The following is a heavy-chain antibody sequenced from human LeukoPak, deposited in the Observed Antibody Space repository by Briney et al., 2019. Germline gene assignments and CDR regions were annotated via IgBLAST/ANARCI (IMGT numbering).Heavy chain of an antibody. J-gene: IGHJ3*01. Sequence: PGGSLRLSCAASGFTFSRYSMNWVRQAPGKGLEWVSSISSNGNYIYYADSLKGRFTTSRDNAKNSLYLQLTSLRAEDTAVYYCARDHCSSATCYGFRSASDLWGQGTVVTVSS. CDR3: ARDHCSSATCYGFRSASDL. V-gene: IGHV3-21*01. CDR2: ISSNGNYI. D-gene: IGHD2-2*01. CDR1: GFTFSRYS.